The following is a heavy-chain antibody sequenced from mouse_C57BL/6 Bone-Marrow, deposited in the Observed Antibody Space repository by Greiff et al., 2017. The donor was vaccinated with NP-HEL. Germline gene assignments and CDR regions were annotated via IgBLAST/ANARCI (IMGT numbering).Heavy chain of an antibody. CDR1: GYTFTDYY. CDR3: ASSSFITTVVDY. CDR2: INPNNGGT. Sequence: EVQLQQSGPELVKPGASVKISCKASGYTFTDYYMNWVKQSHGKSLEWIGDINPNNGGTSYNQKFKGKATLTVDKSSSTAYMELRSLTSEDSAVYYCASSSFITTVVDYWGQGTTLTVSS. D-gene: IGHD1-1*01. V-gene: IGHV1-26*01. J-gene: IGHJ2*01.